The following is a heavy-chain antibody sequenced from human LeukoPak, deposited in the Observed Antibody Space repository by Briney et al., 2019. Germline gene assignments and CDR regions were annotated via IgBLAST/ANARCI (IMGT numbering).Heavy chain of an antibody. Sequence: SQSLSLTCGVSGGSISGTNWWCWVRQPPGRGRVWIGEISLAGQTNFNPSLNGRVTMSLDKSSNKLYLHLTSVTAADTATYFCSRESGPFCPFGYWGQGTLVIVSS. CDR2: ISLAGQT. D-gene: IGHD1-26*01. J-gene: IGHJ4*02. CDR3: SRESGPFCPFGY. V-gene: IGHV4/OR15-8*02. CDR1: GGSISGTNW.